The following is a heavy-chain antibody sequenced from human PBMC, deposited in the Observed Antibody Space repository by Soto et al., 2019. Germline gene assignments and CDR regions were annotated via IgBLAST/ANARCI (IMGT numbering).Heavy chain of an antibody. CDR2: MNPNSGNT. D-gene: IGHD6-13*01. CDR3: PREVGSKIDY. Sequence: AAVKVSCKASGYTFTSYDINWGRQATGQGREWMGWMNPNSGNTGYAQKFQGRGTMTRNTSISTAYIELSSRRSEDTAVYYCPREVGSKIDYWGQGTLVTVSS. CDR1: GYTFTSYD. J-gene: IGHJ4*02. V-gene: IGHV1-8*01.